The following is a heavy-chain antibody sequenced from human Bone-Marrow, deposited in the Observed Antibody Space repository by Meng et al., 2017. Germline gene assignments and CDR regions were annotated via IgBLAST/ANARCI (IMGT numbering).Heavy chain of an antibody. CDR1: GFTVSSNY. V-gene: IGHV3-38-3*01. Sequence: TCAASGFTVSSNYMGWVRQAPGKGLEWVSSISGDSTYYADSGKGRFTISRDNSKNTLHLHMNSLRAEDTAVYYCARARNGNWFDPWGQGTLVTVSS. D-gene: IGHD1-1*01. CDR2: ISGDST. J-gene: IGHJ5*02. CDR3: ARARNGNWFDP.